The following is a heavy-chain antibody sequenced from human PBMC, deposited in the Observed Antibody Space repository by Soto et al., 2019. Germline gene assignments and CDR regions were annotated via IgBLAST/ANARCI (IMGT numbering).Heavy chain of an antibody. CDR1: GFTFSSYW. CDR2: INSDGSST. CDR3: ASPYMYSSGLYFYGMDV. V-gene: IGHV3-74*01. Sequence: EVQLVESGGGLVQPGGSLRLSCAASGFTFSSYWMHWVRQAPGKGLVWVSRINSDGSSTSYADSVKGRFTISRDNAKNTVYLQMNSLRAEDTAVYYRASPYMYSSGLYFYGMDVWGQGTTVTVSS. D-gene: IGHD6-19*01. J-gene: IGHJ6*02.